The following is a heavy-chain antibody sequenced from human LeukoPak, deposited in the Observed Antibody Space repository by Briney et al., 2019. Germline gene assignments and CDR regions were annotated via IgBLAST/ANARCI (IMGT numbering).Heavy chain of an antibody. V-gene: IGHV1-46*01. CDR2: INPSGGST. Sequence: ASVKVSCKASGYTFTSYYMHWVRQAPGQGREWMGIINPSGGSTNYAKKFQGRDTITADESTRTAYMELSSLRSEDTAVYYCARLGGYSYGYGLEYNWFDPWGQGTLVTVSS. CDR1: GYTFTSYY. D-gene: IGHD5-18*01. J-gene: IGHJ5*02. CDR3: ARLGGYSYGYGLEYNWFDP.